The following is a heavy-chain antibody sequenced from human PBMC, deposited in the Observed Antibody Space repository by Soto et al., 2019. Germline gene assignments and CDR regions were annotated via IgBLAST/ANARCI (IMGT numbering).Heavy chain of an antibody. CDR3: ARDIVVVPAAIGSAPAYYYYGMDV. CDR1: GYSFTSYW. J-gene: IGHJ6*02. Sequence: LKISCKGSGYSFTSYWIGWVRQMPGKGLEWMGIIYPGDSDTRYSPSFQGQVTISADKSISTAYLQWSSLKASDTAMYYCARDIVVVPAAIGSAPAYYYYGMDVWGQGTTVTVSS. CDR2: IYPGDSDT. D-gene: IGHD2-2*02. V-gene: IGHV5-51*01.